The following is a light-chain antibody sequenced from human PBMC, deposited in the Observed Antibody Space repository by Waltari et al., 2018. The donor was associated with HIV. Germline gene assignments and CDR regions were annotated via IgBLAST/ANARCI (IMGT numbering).Light chain of an antibody. Sequence: SYVLTQPPSVSVAPGKTARITWGGNNIESISVHWYQQKPGQAPGLVIYYDSDRPSGIPERFSGANSGNTAALTIRRVEAGDEADYYCQVWDNNSEPPGVVFGGGTKLTVL. V-gene: IGLV3-21*04. CDR2: YDS. CDR3: QVWDNNSEPPGVV. J-gene: IGLJ2*01. CDR1: NIESIS.